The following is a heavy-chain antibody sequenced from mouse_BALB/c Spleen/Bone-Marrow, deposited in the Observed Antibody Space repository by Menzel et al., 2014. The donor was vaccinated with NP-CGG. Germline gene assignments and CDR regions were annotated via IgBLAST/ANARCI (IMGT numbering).Heavy chain of an antibody. J-gene: IGHJ1*01. CDR2: IRNKANGYTT. CDR3: AREIINDYHWYFDV. CDR1: GFTFTDYY. D-gene: IGHD2-4*01. V-gene: IGHV7-3*02. Sequence: EVMLVEPGGGLVQPGGSLRLSCATSGFTFTDYYMSWVRQPPGKALEWLGFIRNKANGYTTEYSASVKGRFTISRDNSQSILYLQMNTLRAEDSATYYCAREIINDYHWYFDVWGAGTTVTVSS.